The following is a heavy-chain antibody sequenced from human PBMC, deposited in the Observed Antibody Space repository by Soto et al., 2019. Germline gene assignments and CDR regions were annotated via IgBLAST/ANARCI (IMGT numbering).Heavy chain of an antibody. CDR2: INPNSGGT. D-gene: IGHD2-15*01. V-gene: IGHV1-2*02. CDR1: GYTFTGYY. J-gene: IGHJ5*02. CDR3: ARNRYCSSGSCRNWFDP. Sequence: ASVKVSCKASGYTFTGYYMHWVRQAPGQGLEWMGWINPNSGGTNYAQKFQGRVTMTRDTSISTAYMELSRLRSDDTAVYYCARNRYCSSGSCRNWFDPWGQGTLVTVSS.